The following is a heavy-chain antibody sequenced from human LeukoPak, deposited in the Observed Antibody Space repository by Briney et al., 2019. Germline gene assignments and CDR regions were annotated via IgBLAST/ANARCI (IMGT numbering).Heavy chain of an antibody. CDR3: AKPRGAAAGTGRYFDS. J-gene: IGHJ4*02. V-gene: IGHV3-23*01. Sequence: PGGSLRLSCPASGFTFSIYAMSWVRQAPGRGLEWVSAISGSGDYTYYADSVKGRFTISRDNSKNTLYLQMNSLRAEDTAVYYCAKPRGAAAGTGRYFDSWGQGTLVTVSS. CDR2: ISGSGDYT. D-gene: IGHD6-13*01. CDR1: GFTFSIYA.